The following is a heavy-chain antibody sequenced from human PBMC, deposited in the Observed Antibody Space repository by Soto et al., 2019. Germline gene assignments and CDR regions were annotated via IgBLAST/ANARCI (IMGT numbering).Heavy chain of an antibody. V-gene: IGHV4-39*01. CDR3: ARHPRDYRDYGPNWFDP. D-gene: IGHD4-17*01. CDR2: IYYSGST. CDR1: GGSISSSSYY. J-gene: IGHJ5*02. Sequence: QLQLQESGPGLVKPSETLSLTCTVSGGSISSSSYYWGWIRQPPGKGLEWIGSIYYSGSTYYNPSLKRRVTISVDTSKNQFSLKLSSVTAADTAVYYCARHPRDYRDYGPNWFDPWGQGTLVTVSS.